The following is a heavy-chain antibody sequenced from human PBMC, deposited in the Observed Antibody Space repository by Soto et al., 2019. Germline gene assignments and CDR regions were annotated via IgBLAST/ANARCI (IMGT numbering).Heavy chain of an antibody. V-gene: IGHV1-2*02. J-gene: IGHJ4*02. CDR2: INPNSGGT. D-gene: IGHD3-22*01. CDR3: ARVHYDSVPADY. CDR1: GYTFTAYY. Sequence: ASVKVSCKASGYTFTAYYMHWVRQAPGQGLEWMGWINPNSGGTNYAQKFQGRVTMTRDTSISTAYMELSRLRSDDTAVYYCARVHYDSVPADYWGQGAQVTVSS.